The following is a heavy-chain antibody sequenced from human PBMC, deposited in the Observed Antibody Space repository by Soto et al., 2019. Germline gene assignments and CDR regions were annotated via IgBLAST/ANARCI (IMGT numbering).Heavy chain of an antibody. CDR3: ARVGLYSCYDSHYCYDMDV. CDR2: IIPIFGTA. J-gene: IGHJ6*02. Sequence: SVKVSCKASGGTFSSYAISWVRQAPGRGLEWMGGIIPIFGTANYAQKFQGRVTITADESTSTAYMELSSLRSEDTAVYYCARVGLYSCYDSHYCYDMDVCGQGTTVTVSS. D-gene: IGHD5-12*01. V-gene: IGHV1-69*13. CDR1: GGTFSSYA.